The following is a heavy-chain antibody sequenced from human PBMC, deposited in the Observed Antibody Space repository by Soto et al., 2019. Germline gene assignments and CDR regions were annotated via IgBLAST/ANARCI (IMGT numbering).Heavy chain of an antibody. V-gene: IGHV3-30*03. D-gene: IGHD6-19*01. CDR2: ISHDGTAK. Sequence: VGSLRLSCAASGFTVNNFGMHWVRQAPGKGPEWVAMISHDGTAKYYTDSVKGRFIVSRDDARNSLFLNMNSLRHEDTAVYYCTRDGVAGDYWGQGTLVTVSS. CDR1: GFTVNNFG. J-gene: IGHJ4*02. CDR3: TRDGVAGDY.